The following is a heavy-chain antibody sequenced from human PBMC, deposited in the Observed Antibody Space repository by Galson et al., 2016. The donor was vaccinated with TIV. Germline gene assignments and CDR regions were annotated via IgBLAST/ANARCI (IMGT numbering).Heavy chain of an antibody. Sequence: VKVSCKASGGTLSNYAISWVRQAPRQGLEWMGGTIPMFGTANYAQKFQGRVTITTDESTSTAYMELSSLKSEDTAVYYCARGVGTVMGQYYMGVWGKGTTVTVSS. CDR3: ARGVGTVMGQYYMGV. J-gene: IGHJ6*03. CDR1: GGTLSNYA. V-gene: IGHV1-69*13. D-gene: IGHD5-18*01. CDR2: TIPMFGTA.